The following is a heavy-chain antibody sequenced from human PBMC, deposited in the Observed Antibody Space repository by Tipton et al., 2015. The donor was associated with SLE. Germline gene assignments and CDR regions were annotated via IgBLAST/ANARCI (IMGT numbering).Heavy chain of an antibody. D-gene: IGHD2-15*01. CDR1: GGSISSHY. CDR2: ISNSATT. V-gene: IGHV4-59*11. Sequence: TLSLTCTVSGGSISSHYWSWFRQAPGKGLEWIGYISNSATTSYNPSLKSRVTISLDTSKNQFSLKLRSVTAADTAVYYCAGAWQGYCSGGTCYVLDYWGQGTLVTVSS. J-gene: IGHJ4*02. CDR3: AGAWQGYCSGGTCYVLDY.